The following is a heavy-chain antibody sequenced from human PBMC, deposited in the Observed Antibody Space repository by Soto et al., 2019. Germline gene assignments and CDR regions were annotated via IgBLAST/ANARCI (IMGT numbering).Heavy chain of an antibody. V-gene: IGHV3-30*18. D-gene: IGHD6-6*01. CDR3: AKSEYSINYYYMDV. Sequence: ESGGGVVQPGRSLRLSCAASGFTFSSYGMHWVRQAPGKGLEWVAVISYDGSNKYYADSVKGRFTISRDNSKNTLYLQMNSLRAEDTAVYYCAKSEYSINYYYMDVWGKGTTVTVSS. CDR2: ISYDGSNK. CDR1: GFTFSSYG. J-gene: IGHJ6*03.